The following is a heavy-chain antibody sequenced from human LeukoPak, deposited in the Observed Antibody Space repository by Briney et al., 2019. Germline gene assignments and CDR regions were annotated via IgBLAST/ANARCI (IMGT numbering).Heavy chain of an antibody. J-gene: IGHJ5*02. D-gene: IGHD2-15*01. CDR3: ARDSQDDPNWFDP. CDR1: GGTFSSYA. Sequence: SVKVSCKASGGTFSSYAISWVRQAPGQGLEWMGRITPIFGTANYAQKFQGRVTITTDESTSTAYMELSSLRSEDTAVYYCARDSQDDPNWFDPWGQGTLVTVSS. V-gene: IGHV1-69*05. CDR2: ITPIFGTA.